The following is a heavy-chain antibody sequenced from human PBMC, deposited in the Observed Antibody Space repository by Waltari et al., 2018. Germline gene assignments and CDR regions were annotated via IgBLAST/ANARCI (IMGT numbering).Heavy chain of an antibody. J-gene: IGHJ4*02. D-gene: IGHD6-13*01. CDR1: GFTVSSNY. V-gene: IGHV4-59*02. CDR3: TRISGAAAGKSDH. Sequence: VQLVESGGGLIQPGGSLRLSCAASGFTVSSNYMSWVRQAPGKGLEWIGYIAYSGSTNYNSSLKSRVTMSADMSMNQFSLKLRSVTAADTAVYFCTRISGAAAGKSDHWGQGIRITVSS. CDR2: IAYSGST.